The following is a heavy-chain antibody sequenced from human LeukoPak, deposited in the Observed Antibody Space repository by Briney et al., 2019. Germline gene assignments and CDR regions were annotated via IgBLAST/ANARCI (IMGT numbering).Heavy chain of an antibody. D-gene: IGHD3-22*01. V-gene: IGHV3-15*01. CDR1: GFTFSNAW. CDR3: TVGYYDSSGYLPRYFDL. J-gene: IGHJ2*01. Sequence: GGSLRLSCAASGFTFSNAWMSWVRQAPGKGLEWVGRIKSKTDGGTTDYAAPVKGRFTISRDDSKNTPYLQMNSLKTEDTAVYYCTVGYYDSSGYLPRYFDLWGRGTLVTVSS. CDR2: IKSKTDGGTT.